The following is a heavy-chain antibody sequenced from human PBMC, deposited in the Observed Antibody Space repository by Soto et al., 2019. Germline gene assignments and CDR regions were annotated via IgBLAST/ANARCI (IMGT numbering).Heavy chain of an antibody. J-gene: IGHJ6*02. CDR1: GYTFTGYY. Sequence: GASVKVSCKASGYTFTGYYMHWVRQAPGQGLEWMGWINPNSGGTNYAQKFQGWVTMTRDTSISTAYMELSRLRSDDTAVYYCATSSAAGTVNYYYYGMDVWGQGTTVTVSS. CDR3: ATSSAAGTVNYYYYGMDV. D-gene: IGHD6-13*01. CDR2: INPNSGGT. V-gene: IGHV1-2*04.